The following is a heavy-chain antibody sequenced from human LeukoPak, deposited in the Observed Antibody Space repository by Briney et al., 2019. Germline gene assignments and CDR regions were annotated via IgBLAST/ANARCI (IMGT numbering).Heavy chain of an antibody. Sequence: SGRSLRLSCAASGFTFIRYGMHWVRQAPGKGLEWVAVISYDGSDKYYADSVKGRFTISRDNSKNTLYLEMNGLRAEDTAVYYCAKGPVSGFRSPFDSWGQGTLVTVSS. D-gene: IGHD1-26*01. CDR2: ISYDGSDK. CDR3: AKGPVSGFRSPFDS. CDR1: GFTFIRYG. V-gene: IGHV3-30*18. J-gene: IGHJ4*02.